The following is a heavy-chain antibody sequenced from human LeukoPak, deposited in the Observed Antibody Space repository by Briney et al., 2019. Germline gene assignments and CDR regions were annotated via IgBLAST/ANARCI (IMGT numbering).Heavy chain of an antibody. Sequence: PGGSLRRSCAASGFTFSSYAMSWVRQAPGKGLQWVSAISGSGGSTYYADSVKGRFTISRDNSKNTLYLQMNSLRAEDTAVYYCAKEGYYDSSGYYWGQGTLVTVSS. CDR3: AKEGYYDSSGYY. D-gene: IGHD3-22*01. CDR1: GFTFSSYA. V-gene: IGHV3-23*01. J-gene: IGHJ4*02. CDR2: ISGSGGST.